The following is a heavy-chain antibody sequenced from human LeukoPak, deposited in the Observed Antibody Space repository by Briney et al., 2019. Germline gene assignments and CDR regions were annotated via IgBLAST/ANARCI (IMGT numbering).Heavy chain of an antibody. J-gene: IGHJ5*02. CDR3: ARALAYCGGDCYSGPDWFDP. CDR2: ISAYNGNT. Sequence: GASVKVSCKASGYTFTSYGISWVRQAPGQGLEWMGWISAYNGNTNYARKLQGRVTMTTDTSTSTAYMELRSLRSDDTAVYYCARALAYCGGDCYSGPDWFDPWGQGTLVTVSS. V-gene: IGHV1-18*01. D-gene: IGHD2-21*02. CDR1: GYTFTSYG.